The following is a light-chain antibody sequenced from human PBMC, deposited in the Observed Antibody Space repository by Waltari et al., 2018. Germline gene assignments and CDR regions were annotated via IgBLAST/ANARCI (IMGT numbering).Light chain of an antibody. J-gene: IGLJ1*01. CDR2: KGS. CDR1: TLPRQP. CDR3: QSADSDGTFV. V-gene: IGLV3-25*03. Sequence: SSELTQPPSVSVSPGQTARITCSGETLPRQPASWYQQKPGQAPVLVMYKGSGRPSEIPDRFSGSSSGTTVTLTISGVQQEDEGDDYGQSADSDGTFVFGGGTTVSVL.